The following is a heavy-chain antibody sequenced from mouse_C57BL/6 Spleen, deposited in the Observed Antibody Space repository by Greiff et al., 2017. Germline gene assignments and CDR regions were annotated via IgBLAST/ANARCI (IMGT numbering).Heavy chain of an antibody. D-gene: IGHD3-2*02. CDR3: ASSDSSGYPAWFAY. CDR1: GYTFTSYW. Sequence: QVQLQQPGAELVKPGASVKLSCKASGYTFTSYWMHWVKQRPGQGLEWIGMIHPNSGSTNYNEKFKSKATLTVDKSSSTAYMQLSSLTSEDSAVYYGASSDSSGYPAWFAYWGQGTLVTVSA. CDR2: IHPNSGST. J-gene: IGHJ3*01. V-gene: IGHV1-64*01.